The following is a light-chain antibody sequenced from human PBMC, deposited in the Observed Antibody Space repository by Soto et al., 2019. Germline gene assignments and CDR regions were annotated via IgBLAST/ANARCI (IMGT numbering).Light chain of an antibody. CDR1: SSNIGSFYD. CDR3: QSYDNSLSHVV. CDR2: GDN. J-gene: IGLJ2*01. V-gene: IGLV1-40*01. Sequence: VLTQPPSVSGAPGQRVTIPCTGSSSNIGSFYDVHWYQQLPGTVPKLLIYGDNNRPSGVPDRFSGSKSGTSASLAITGLQPEDEADYYCQSYDNSLSHVVFGGGTKLTVL.